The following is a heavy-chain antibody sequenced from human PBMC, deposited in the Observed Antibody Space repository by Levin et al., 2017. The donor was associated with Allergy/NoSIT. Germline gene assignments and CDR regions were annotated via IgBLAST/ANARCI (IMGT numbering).Heavy chain of an antibody. V-gene: IGHV4-34*01. Sequence: SETLSLTCAVYGGSFSGYYWSWIRQPPGKGLEWIGEINHSGSTNYNPSLKSRVTISVDTSKNQFSLKLSSVTAADTAVYYCAGYYYGSGSYYTDFDYWGQGTLVTVSS. CDR3: AGYYYGSGSYYTDFDY. CDR1: GGSFSGYY. CDR2: INHSGST. D-gene: IGHD3-10*01. J-gene: IGHJ4*02.